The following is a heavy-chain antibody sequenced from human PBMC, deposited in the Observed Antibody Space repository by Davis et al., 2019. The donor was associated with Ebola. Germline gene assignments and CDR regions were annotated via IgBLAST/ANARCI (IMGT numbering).Heavy chain of an antibody. D-gene: IGHD3-3*01. CDR2: ISHSGST. CDR3: ARGVEWLLNSKFYYGMDV. J-gene: IGHJ6*02. V-gene: IGHV4-34*01. Sequence: PGGSLRLSCGFYGGSFSGYYWRWFRQPPGKGLEWIGEISHSGSTNYNPSLKSRVTISLDTSKNQFSLKLTSVTAADTAVYYCARGVEWLLNSKFYYGMDVWGQGTTVTVSS. CDR1: GGSFSGYY.